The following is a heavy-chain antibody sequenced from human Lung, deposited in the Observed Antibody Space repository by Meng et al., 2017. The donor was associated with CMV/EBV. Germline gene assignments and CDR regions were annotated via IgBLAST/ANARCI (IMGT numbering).Heavy chain of an antibody. CDR2: ISGSGGST. CDR3: AKVTAAAGNNDD. D-gene: IGHD6-13*01. CDR1: GFTFSSYD. V-gene: IGHV3-23*01. J-gene: IGHJ4*02. Sequence: GESXKISCAASGFTFSSYDMSWVRQAPGKGLEWVSAISGSGGSTYYADSVKGRFTISRDNSKNTLYLQMSSLRAEDTAVYYCAKVTAAAGNNDDWGQGTRVTVSS.